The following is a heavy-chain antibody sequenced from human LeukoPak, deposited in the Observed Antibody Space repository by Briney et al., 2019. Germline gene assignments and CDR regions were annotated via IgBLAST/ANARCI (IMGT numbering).Heavy chain of an antibody. CDR2: IYTRGST. CDR3: ATDGMVRGPDAWFDS. CDR1: GGSISGGRYY. J-gene: IGHJ5*01. V-gene: IGHV4-61*02. Sequence: PSETLSLTCNVSGGSISGGRYYWSWIRQPAGKGLEWIGRIYTRGSTNYNPSLKSRVTMSVDTSKNQFSLKLSSVTAADTAVYYCATDGMVRGPDAWFDSWGQGTLVTVSS. D-gene: IGHD3-10*01.